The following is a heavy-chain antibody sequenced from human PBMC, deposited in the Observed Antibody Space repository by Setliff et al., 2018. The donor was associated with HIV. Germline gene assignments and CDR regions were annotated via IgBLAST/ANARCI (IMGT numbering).Heavy chain of an antibody. CDR3: ATATGYHDSGSLQN. CDR2: IIPISDMT. Sequence: SVKVSCKTSGGSFRTSVISWVRQAPGQGLEWMGGIIPISDMTHYAQQFQGRVTITADRSTNTAYMELSSLGSDDTAVYYCATATGYHDSGSLQNWGQGTLVTVSS. J-gene: IGHJ4*02. V-gene: IGHV1-69*10. D-gene: IGHD3-10*01. CDR1: GGSFRTSV.